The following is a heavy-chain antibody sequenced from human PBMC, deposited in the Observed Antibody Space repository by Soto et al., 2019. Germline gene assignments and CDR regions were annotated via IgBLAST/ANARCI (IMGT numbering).Heavy chain of an antibody. Sequence: GGSLRLSCAASGFTFSNAWMSWVRQAPGKGLEWVGRIKSKTDGGTTDYAAPVKGRFTNSRDDSKNTLYLQMNSLKTEDTAVYYCTTDVLGPVATIDYWGQGTLVTVSS. J-gene: IGHJ4*02. CDR2: IKSKTDGGTT. CDR3: TTDVLGPVATIDY. V-gene: IGHV3-15*01. CDR1: GFTFSNAW. D-gene: IGHD5-12*01.